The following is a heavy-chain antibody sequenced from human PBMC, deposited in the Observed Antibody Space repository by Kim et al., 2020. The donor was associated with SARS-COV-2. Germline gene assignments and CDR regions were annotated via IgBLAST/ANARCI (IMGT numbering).Heavy chain of an antibody. CDR2: IYSGGST. CDR3: ARGGCSGGSCYPPSRWFDP. D-gene: IGHD2-15*01. V-gene: IGHV3-53*01. J-gene: IGHJ5*02. CDR1: GFTVSSNY. Sequence: GGSLRLSCAASGFTVSSNYMSWVRQAPGKGLEWVSVIYSGGSTYYADSVKGRFTISRDNSKNTLYLQMNSLRAEDTAVYYCARGGCSGGSCYPPSRWFDPWGQGTLVTVSS.